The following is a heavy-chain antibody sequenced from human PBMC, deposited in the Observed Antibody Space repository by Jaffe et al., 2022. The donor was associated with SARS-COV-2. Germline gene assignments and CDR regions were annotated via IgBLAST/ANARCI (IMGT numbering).Heavy chain of an antibody. Sequence: QVQLVQSGSELKKPGASVKVFCRASGYTFTASAISWVRRSPGRGLEWMGLINTETGSPTYGQGFTGRFVFSLDTSVSTAYLQISSLKTEDTAVYYCARVRYCIGDTCSRFETWGQGTLVTVSS. D-gene: IGHD2-15*01. V-gene: IGHV7-4-1*02. CDR2: INTETGSP. J-gene: IGHJ5*02. CDR3: ARVRYCIGDTCSRFET. CDR1: GYTFTASA.